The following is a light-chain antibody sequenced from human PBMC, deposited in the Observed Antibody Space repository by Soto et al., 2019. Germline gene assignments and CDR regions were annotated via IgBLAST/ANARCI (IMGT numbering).Light chain of an antibody. CDR3: QRTYNAPFT. Sequence: DIQMTQSPSSLSAFVGDRVTITCRASDSIDRYLNWYQQKPGQAPRVLITAASTLQSGVPSRFSGSGSGTDFTLTINNLQPEDFATYYCQRTYNAPFTFGPGTKVAIK. V-gene: IGKV1-39*01. CDR2: AAS. J-gene: IGKJ3*01. CDR1: DSIDRY.